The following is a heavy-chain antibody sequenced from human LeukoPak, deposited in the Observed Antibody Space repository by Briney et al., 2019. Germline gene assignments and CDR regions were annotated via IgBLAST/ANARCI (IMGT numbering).Heavy chain of an antibody. V-gene: IGHV1-69*04. CDR3: AREFSGIVLMVYAPNSYYGMDV. CDR1: GDTFSSYA. CDR2: IIPILGIA. D-gene: IGHD2-8*01. J-gene: IGHJ6*02. Sequence: SVKVSCKASGDTFSSYAISWVRQAPGQGLEWMGRIIPILGIANYAQKFQGRVTITADKSTSTAYMELSSLRSEDTAVYYCAREFSGIVLMVYAPNSYYGMDVWGQGTTVTVSS.